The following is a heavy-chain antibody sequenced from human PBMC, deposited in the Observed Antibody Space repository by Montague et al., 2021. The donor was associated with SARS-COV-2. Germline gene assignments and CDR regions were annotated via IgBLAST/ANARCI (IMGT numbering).Heavy chain of an antibody. V-gene: IGHV3-9*01. CDR3: AKAHYYDSSGYDN. CDR1: GFTFDDSA. Sequence: SLRLSCAASGFTFDDSAMHWVRQAPGKGLEWVSGISWNSGSIGYADSVEGRFTISRDNAKNSLYLQMNSLRAGDTALYYCAKAHYYDSSGYDNWGQGTLVTVSS. D-gene: IGHD3-22*01. J-gene: IGHJ4*02. CDR2: ISWNSGSI.